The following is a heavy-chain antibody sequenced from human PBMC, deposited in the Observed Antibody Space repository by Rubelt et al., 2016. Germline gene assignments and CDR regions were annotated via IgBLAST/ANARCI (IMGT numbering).Heavy chain of an antibody. CDR2: ISAYNGNT. D-gene: IGHD3-16*02. CDR1: GYTFISYG. Sequence: QVQLVQSGAEVKKPGASVKVSCKASGYTFISYGLSWVRQAPGQGLEWMGWISAYNGNTNYAQKLEGRVTMTTETSTSTAYMGLRSLRSDETAVYYCARVMITFGGVIEVGWFDPWGQGTLVTVSS. CDR3: ARVMITFGGVIEVGWFDP. J-gene: IGHJ5*02. V-gene: IGHV1-18*01.